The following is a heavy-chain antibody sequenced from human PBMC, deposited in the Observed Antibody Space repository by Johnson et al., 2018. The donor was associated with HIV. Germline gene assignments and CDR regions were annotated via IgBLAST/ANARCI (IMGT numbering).Heavy chain of an antibody. CDR2: IGTAGDT. J-gene: IGHJ3*02. CDR1: GFTFSSYD. D-gene: IGHD1-1*01. CDR3: AKPSTESAFDI. V-gene: IGHV3-13*01. Sequence: MQLVESGGGLVQPGGSLRLSCAASGFTFSSYDMHWVRQATGKGLEWVSAIGTAGDTYYPGSVKGRFTISRENAKNSLYLQMNSLRAEDTAVYYCAKPSTESAFDIWGQGTMVTVSS.